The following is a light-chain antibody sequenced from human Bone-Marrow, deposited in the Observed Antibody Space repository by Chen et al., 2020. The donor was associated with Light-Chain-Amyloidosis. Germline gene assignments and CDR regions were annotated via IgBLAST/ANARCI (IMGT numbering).Light chain of an antibody. CDR1: NIGSTS. V-gene: IGLV3-21*02. Sequence: SYVLTQPSSVSVAPGQTATIACGGNNIGSTSVHWYQQTPGQAPLLVVYDDSERPSGIPARLAGSNSGNTATLTISRVEAGDEADYCCQVWDRSSDRPVFGGGTKLTVL. CDR3: QVWDRSSDRPV. J-gene: IGLJ3*02. CDR2: DDS.